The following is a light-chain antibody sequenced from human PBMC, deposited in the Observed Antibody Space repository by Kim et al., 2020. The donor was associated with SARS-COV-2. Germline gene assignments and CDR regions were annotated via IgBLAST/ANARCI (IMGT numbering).Light chain of an antibody. CDR2: GAS. V-gene: IGKV3-15*01. Sequence: SPGERATLPCRASQSVSSNLAWYQQKPGQAPRLLIYGASTRATGIPARFSGSGSGTEFTLTISSLQSEDFAVYYCQQYNNWPPLTFGQGTKVDIK. CDR3: QQYNNWPPLT. J-gene: IGKJ1*01. CDR1: QSVSSN.